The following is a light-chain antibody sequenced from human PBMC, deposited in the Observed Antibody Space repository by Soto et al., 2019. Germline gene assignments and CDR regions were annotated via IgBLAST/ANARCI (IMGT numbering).Light chain of an antibody. V-gene: IGKV1-33*01. Sequence: DIQMTQSPSSLSASVGDRVTITCQASQAITTYLNWFQQKPGKAPKLLIYGASNLETGVPSRFSGRGSGTDFTFAISSLQPEDIATYYCQQYDTIQYTFGQGTKLEIK. CDR3: QQYDTIQYT. CDR1: QAITTY. CDR2: GAS. J-gene: IGKJ2*01.